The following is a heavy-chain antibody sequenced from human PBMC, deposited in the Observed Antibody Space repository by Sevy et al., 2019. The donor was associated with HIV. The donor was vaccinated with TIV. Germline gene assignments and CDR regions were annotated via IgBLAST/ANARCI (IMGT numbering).Heavy chain of an antibody. J-gene: IGHJ4*02. D-gene: IGHD2-15*01. CDR3: ARSGGTNLFDY. Sequence: GGSLRLSCAASGFTLINHWMHWVRQAPGKGLVWVSGISGDGATTTYADSVKGRFTISRDNAKNTLYVQMNSLRGEDTAVYYCARSGGTNLFDYWGQGILFTVSS. CDR1: GFTLINHW. V-gene: IGHV3-74*01. CDR2: ISGDGATT.